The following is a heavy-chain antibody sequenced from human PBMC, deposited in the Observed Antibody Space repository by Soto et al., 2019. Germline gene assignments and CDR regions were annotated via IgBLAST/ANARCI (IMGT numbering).Heavy chain of an antibody. V-gene: IGHV3-23*01. CDR3: AKDRRYYDSSGYFDAFDI. J-gene: IGHJ3*02. CDR2: ISGSGGST. D-gene: IGHD3-22*01. Sequence: GGSLRLSCAASGFTFSSYAMSWVRQAPGKGLEWVSAISGSGGSTYYADSVKGRFTISRDNSKNTLYLQMNSLRAEDTAVYYCAKDRRYYDSSGYFDAFDIWGQGTMVTVSS. CDR1: GFTFSSYA.